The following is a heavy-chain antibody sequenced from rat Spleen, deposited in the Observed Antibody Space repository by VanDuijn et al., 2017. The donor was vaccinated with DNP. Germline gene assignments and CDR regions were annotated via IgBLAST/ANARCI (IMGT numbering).Heavy chain of an antibody. V-gene: IGHV6-6*01. CDR1: GFTFSTAW. CDR3: AWNGYNSGY. D-gene: IGHD1-4*01. Sequence: EVQVLESGGGLVQPGNSLKLSCATSGFTFSTAWMYWYRQFPEKRLEWVARIKAKSNNYATDYTESVKGRFTISRDDSKSNIYLQMNNLKDEDTAIYYCAWNGYNSGYWGQGVMVTVSS. J-gene: IGHJ2*01. CDR2: IKAKSNNYAT.